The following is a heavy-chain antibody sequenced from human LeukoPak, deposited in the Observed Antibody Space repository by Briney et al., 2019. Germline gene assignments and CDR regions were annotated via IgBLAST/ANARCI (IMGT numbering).Heavy chain of an antibody. D-gene: IGHD3-9*01. Sequence: KPSETLSLTCAVYGGSFSGYYWSWIRQPPGKGLEWIGEINHSGSTNYNPSLKSRVTISVDTSKNQFSLKLSSVTAADTAVYYCARDGILTSLRAFDIWGQGTMVTVSS. V-gene: IGHV4-34*01. J-gene: IGHJ3*02. CDR2: INHSGST. CDR1: GGSFSGYY. CDR3: ARDGILTSLRAFDI.